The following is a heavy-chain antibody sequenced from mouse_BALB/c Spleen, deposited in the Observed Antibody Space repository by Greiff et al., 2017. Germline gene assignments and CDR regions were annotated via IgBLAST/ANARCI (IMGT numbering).Heavy chain of an antibody. CDR2: ISYSGST. CDR1: GDSITSGY. D-gene: IGHD1-1*01. V-gene: IGHV3-8*02. Sequence: VQLQQSGPSLVKPSQTLSLTCSVTGDSITSGYWNWIRKFPGNKLEYMGYISYSGSTYYNPSLKSRISITRDTSKNQYYLQLNSVTTEDTATYYCARWGYYGSSYNWYFDVWGAGTTVTVSS. J-gene: IGHJ1*01. CDR3: ARWGYYGSSYNWYFDV.